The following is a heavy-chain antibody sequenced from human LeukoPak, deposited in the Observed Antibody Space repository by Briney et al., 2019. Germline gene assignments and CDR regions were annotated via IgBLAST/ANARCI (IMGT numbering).Heavy chain of an antibody. V-gene: IGHV4-34*01. CDR2: INHSGST. D-gene: IGHD2-2*01. CDR3: ARHRRLGYCSSTSCYLLRGRGPMDV. CDR1: GGPLSGYY. J-gene: IGHJ6*03. Sequence: PSETLSLTCAVYGGPLSGYYWSWIRQPPGKGLEWIGEINHSGSTNYNPSLKSRVTISVDTSKNQFSLKLSSVTAADTAVYYCARHRRLGYCSSTSCYLLRGRGPMDVWGKGTTVTISS.